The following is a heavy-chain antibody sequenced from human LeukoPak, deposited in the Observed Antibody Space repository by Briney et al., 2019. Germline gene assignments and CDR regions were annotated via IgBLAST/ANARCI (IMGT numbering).Heavy chain of an antibody. D-gene: IGHD1-20*01. CDR1: GGSFSGYC. CDR3: ARGVNWNDQFDY. J-gene: IGHJ4*02. V-gene: IGHV4-34*01. CDR2: INHSGST. Sequence: PSQTLSLTCAVYGGSFSGYCWSWIRQPPGKGLELIGEINHSGSTNYNPSLKSRVTISVDTSKHQFSLKLSSVTAADTAVYYCARGVNWNDQFDYWGQGTLVTVSS.